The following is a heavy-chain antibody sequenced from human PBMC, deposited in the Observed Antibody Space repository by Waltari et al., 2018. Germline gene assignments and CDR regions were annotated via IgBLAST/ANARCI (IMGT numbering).Heavy chain of an antibody. V-gene: IGHV4-38-2*01. Sequence: QVQLQESGPGLVKPSETLSLTCAVSGYSISSGYYWGWIRQPPGKGLEWIGSIYHSGSTYYNPSLKSRVTISVDTSKNQFSLKLSSVTAADTAVYYCARHSRNRRGMDVWGQGTTVTVSS. J-gene: IGHJ6*02. CDR1: GYSISSGYY. CDR2: IYHSGST. D-gene: IGHD1-1*01. CDR3: ARHSRNRRGMDV.